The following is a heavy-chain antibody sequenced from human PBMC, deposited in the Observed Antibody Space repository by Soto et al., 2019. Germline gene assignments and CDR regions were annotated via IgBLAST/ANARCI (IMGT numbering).Heavy chain of an antibody. CDR3: ATSGGDFWSGYRDYYGMDV. J-gene: IGHJ6*02. CDR2: INHSGST. CDR1: GGSFSGYY. D-gene: IGHD3-3*01. V-gene: IGHV4-34*01. Sequence: QVQLQQWGAGLLKPSETLSLTCAVYGGSFSGYYWSWIRQRPGKGLEWIGEINHSGSTNYNPSLKSRVTISVDTSKNQFSLKLSSVTAADTAVYYCATSGGDFWSGYRDYYGMDVWGQGTTVTVSS.